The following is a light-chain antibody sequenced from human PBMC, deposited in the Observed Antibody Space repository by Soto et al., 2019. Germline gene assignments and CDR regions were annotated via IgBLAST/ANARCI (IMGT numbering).Light chain of an antibody. CDR2: AAS. J-gene: IGKJ3*01. CDR3: QNYNSAPFT. V-gene: IGKV1-27*01. Sequence: DIQMTQSPSSLSASVGDRVTITCRASQGISNYLAWYHQKPGRVPKLLIYAASTLQSGVPSRFSGSGSGTDFTLTITSLQPEDVATYYCQNYNSAPFTFGPGTKVDIK. CDR1: QGISNY.